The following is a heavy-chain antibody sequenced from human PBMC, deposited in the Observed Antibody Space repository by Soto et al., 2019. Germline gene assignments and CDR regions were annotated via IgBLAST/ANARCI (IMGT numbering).Heavy chain of an antibody. CDR1: GYSFANYT. J-gene: IGHJ4*02. V-gene: IGHV1-3*01. CDR3: ARGGGYYGSGAYYRGYFDH. CDR2: LNPDTAST. D-gene: IGHD3-10*01. Sequence: QVQLVQSGAEVKKPGASVTVSCKASGYSFANYTIHWVRQAPGQGLEWMGWLNPDTASTKFSPKFQGRVIITRDNSATTAFIQLTSLTSEDTALYYCARGGGYYGSGAYYRGYFDHCGLGTLVAVSS.